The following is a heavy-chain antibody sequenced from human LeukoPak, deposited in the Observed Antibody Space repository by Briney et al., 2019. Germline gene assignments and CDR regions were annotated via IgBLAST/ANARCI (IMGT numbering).Heavy chain of an antibody. J-gene: IGHJ5*02. D-gene: IGHD3-22*01. CDR1: GYTFTSYG. V-gene: IGHV1-18*01. CDR3: ARVNNYYDSSGYTWFDP. CDR2: ISAYNGNT. Sequence: GASVKVSCKASGYTFTSYGISWVRQAPGQGLEWMGWISAYNGNTNYAQKLQGRVTMTTDTSTSTAYMELRSLRSDDTAVYYCARVNNYYDSSGYTWFDPWGQGTLVTVSS.